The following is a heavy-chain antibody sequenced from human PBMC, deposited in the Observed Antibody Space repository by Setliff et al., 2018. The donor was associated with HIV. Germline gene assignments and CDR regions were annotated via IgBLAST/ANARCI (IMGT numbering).Heavy chain of an antibody. CDR2: IYSSGAT. J-gene: IGHJ2*01. CDR3: AKDRGYYFDL. CDR1: GDSFSIHY. Sequence: PSETLSLTCSVSGDSFSIHYWNWIRQPAGKGLEWIGRIYSSGATSCNPSLRSRVTMSVDTSKNQLSLTLDSMTAADTAVYYCAKDRGYYFDLWGRGILVTVSS. V-gene: IGHV4-4*07. D-gene: IGHD3-10*01.